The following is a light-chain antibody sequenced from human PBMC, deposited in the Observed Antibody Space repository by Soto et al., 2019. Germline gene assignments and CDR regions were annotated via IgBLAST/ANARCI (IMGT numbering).Light chain of an antibody. Sequence: QSVLTKPRSVSGSPGQSVTISCTGTSSDVGGYKYVSWYQQYPGKAPQLMIYDVNERPSGVPYRFSGSKSGNTASLTISGLQAEDEADYYCCSYAGTYTWVFGGGTKVTVL. CDR3: CSYAGTYTWV. V-gene: IGLV2-11*01. J-gene: IGLJ3*02. CDR2: DVN. CDR1: SSDVGGYKY.